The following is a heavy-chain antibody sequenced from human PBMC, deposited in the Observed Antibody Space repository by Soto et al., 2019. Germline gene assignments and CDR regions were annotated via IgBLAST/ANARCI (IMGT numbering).Heavy chain of an antibody. V-gene: IGHV3-49*04. CDR2: IRTTTPGGTA. CDR1: GFTFGYYA. CDR3: TGXYCSSSSTTCYSHAFDI. D-gene: IGHD2-2*01. J-gene: IGHJ3*02. Sequence: GGSLRLSCTASGFTFGYYAMSWVRQAPGKGLEWVGFIRTTTPGGTAEYAASVKGRFTISRDDSRSIVYLQMNSLKTEDTAVYFCTGXYCSSSSTTCYSHAFDIWGQGTMVTVSS.